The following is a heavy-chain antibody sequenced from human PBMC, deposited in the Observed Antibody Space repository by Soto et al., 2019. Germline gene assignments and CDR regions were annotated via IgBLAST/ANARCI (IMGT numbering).Heavy chain of an antibody. J-gene: IGHJ5*02. CDR1: GFTFSSYA. CDR2: ISYDGSNK. CDR3: ARWEAGIAAAGWWFDP. D-gene: IGHD6-13*01. V-gene: IGHV3-30-3*01. Sequence: PGGSLRLSCAASGFTFSSYAMHWVRQAPGKGLEWVAVISYDGSNKYYADSVKGRFTISRDNSKNTLYLQMNSLRAEDTAVYYCARWEAGIAAAGWWFDPWGQGTLVTVSS.